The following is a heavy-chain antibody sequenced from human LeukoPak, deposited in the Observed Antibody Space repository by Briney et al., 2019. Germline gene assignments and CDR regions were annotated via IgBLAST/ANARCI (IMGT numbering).Heavy chain of an antibody. V-gene: IGHV4-38-2*01. CDR1: GYSISSGYY. CDR2: IYHSGST. D-gene: IGHD4-17*01. J-gene: IGHJ3*02. CDR3: ARTDYGDYVAFDI. Sequence: NPSETLSLTCAVSGYSISSGYYWGWIRQPPGKGLEWIGSIYHSGSTCYNPSLKSRVTISVDTSKNQFSLKLSSVTAADTAVYYCARTDYGDYVAFDIWGQGTMVTVSS.